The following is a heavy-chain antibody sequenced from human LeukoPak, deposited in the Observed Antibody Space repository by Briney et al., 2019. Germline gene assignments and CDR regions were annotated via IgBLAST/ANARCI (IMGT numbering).Heavy chain of an antibody. J-gene: IGHJ4*02. V-gene: IGHV3-7*01. CDR2: IKQDGSEK. Sequence: PAGGSLRLSCAASGFTFSRYWMSWVRQAPGKGLEWVANIKQDGSEKYYVDSEKGRFTISRDNAKISLYLQMNSLRAEDTAIYYCARSAGSSGWYEGYYFDYWGQGTLVTVSS. CDR1: GFTFSRYW. D-gene: IGHD6-13*01. CDR3: ARSAGSSGWYEGYYFDY.